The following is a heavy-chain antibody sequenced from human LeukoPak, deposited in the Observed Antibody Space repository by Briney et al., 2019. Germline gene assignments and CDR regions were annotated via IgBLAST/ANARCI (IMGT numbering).Heavy chain of an antibody. D-gene: IGHD3-22*01. Sequence: GGSLRLSCAASRFTFTTYAMSWVRQAPGKGLEWVSSISGSGGSTNYADSVKGRFTISRDNSRNTVSLQMNSLGAEDTAIYYCAKGHIDSGGYYYFDQWGQGTLVTVSS. V-gene: IGHV3-23*01. CDR3: AKGHIDSGGYYYFDQ. J-gene: IGHJ4*02. CDR2: ISGSGGST. CDR1: RFTFTTYA.